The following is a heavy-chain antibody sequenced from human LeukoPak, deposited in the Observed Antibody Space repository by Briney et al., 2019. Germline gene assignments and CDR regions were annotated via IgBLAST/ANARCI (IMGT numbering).Heavy chain of an antibody. Sequence: GRSLRLSCAASGFTFRNYGMHWVRQAPGKGLEWVAVIWYDGSNKYYGDSVKGRFTISRDNSKSTMYLQMNSLRAEDTAVYYCAKVPRRSWPPYWGQGPLVTVSS. D-gene: IGHD6-13*01. J-gene: IGHJ4*02. CDR1: GFTFRNYG. CDR2: IWYDGSNK. V-gene: IGHV3-33*06. CDR3: AKVPRRSWPPY.